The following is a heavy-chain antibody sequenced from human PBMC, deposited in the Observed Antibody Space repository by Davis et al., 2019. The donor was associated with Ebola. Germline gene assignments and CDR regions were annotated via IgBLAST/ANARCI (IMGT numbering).Heavy chain of an antibody. V-gene: IGHV6-1*01. Sequence: PSQTLSLTCAISGDSVSGSSGAWNWIRQSPSRGLEWLGRTYYSSKWYNDYSVSVKSRITINPDTSKSQFSLQLNSVTPEDTALYYCARGWLRAGIDVWGEGTTVTVSS. CDR3: ARGWLRAGIDV. J-gene: IGHJ6*04. CDR2: TYYSSKWYN. CDR1: GDSVSGSSGA. D-gene: IGHD5-18*01.